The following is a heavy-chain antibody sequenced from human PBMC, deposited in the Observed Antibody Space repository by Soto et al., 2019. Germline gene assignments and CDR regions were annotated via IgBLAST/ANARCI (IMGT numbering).Heavy chain of an antibody. CDR1: GFTFSDYY. J-gene: IGHJ4*02. CDR3: ECPVDTAMVFVCDY. D-gene: IGHD5-18*01. CDR2: ISSSGSTI. V-gene: IGHV3-11*01. Sequence: QVQLVESGGGLVKPGGSLRLSSAASGFTFSDYYMSWIPQAPGKGLEWVSYISSSGSTIYYADSVKGRFTISRDNAKNSLYLQMNSLGAEDTAVYYCECPVDTAMVFVCDYWGQGTLVTVSP.